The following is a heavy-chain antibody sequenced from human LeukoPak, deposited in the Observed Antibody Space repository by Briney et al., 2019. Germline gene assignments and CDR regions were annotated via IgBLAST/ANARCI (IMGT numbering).Heavy chain of an antibody. CDR3: ARDGYYDILTGTDF. J-gene: IGHJ4*02. D-gene: IGHD3-9*01. CDR1: GYTFTGYY. V-gene: IGHV1-2*02. CDR2: INPNSGGT. Sequence: GASVKVSCKASGYTFTGYYMHWVRQAPGQGLEWMGWINPNSGGTNYAQKFQGRVTMTRDTSISTAYMELGSLRSDDTAVYYCARDGYYDILTGTDFWGQGTLVTVSS.